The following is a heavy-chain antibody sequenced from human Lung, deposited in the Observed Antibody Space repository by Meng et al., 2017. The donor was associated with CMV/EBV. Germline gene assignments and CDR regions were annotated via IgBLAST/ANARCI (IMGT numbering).Heavy chain of an antibody. CDR2: IRYDGSNK. J-gene: IGHJ3*02. V-gene: IGHV3-30*02. CDR1: FSRHG. CDR3: AKVTGYCSSTSCSPGAFDI. D-gene: IGHD2-2*01. Sequence: FSRHGMHWVRQAPGKGLEWVAFIRYDGSNKYYAASVKGRFTISRDNSKNTLYLQMNSLRAEDTAVYYCAKVTGYCSSTSCSPGAFDIWGQGTMVTVSS.